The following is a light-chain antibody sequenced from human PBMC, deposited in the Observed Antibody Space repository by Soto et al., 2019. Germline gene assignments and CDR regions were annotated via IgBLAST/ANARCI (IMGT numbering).Light chain of an antibody. Sequence: EIVLTQSPDTLSLSPGDRATLSCRASQSVNSNFLAWYQQKPGQAPRLLIYGASSRATDIPDTFSGSGSGTDFTLTINRLEPGDFAVYYCQQYGTSPWTFGQGTK. V-gene: IGKV3-20*01. CDR3: QQYGTSPWT. J-gene: IGKJ1*01. CDR1: QSVNSNF. CDR2: GAS.